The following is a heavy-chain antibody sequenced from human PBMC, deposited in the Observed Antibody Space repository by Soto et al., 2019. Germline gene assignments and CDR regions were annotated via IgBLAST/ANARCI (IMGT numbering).Heavy chain of an antibody. Sequence: GGSLRLSCTASGFAFITYWMHWVRQAPGKGLVWVSRINSDGSTTNYADSVKGRFTISRDNAKNTLYLQMNSLRPEDTAVYYCAVGLQNDYFDYWGQGTLVTVSS. CDR1: GFAFITYW. D-gene: IGHD4-4*01. J-gene: IGHJ4*02. CDR2: INSDGSTT. V-gene: IGHV3-74*01. CDR3: AVGLQNDYFDY.